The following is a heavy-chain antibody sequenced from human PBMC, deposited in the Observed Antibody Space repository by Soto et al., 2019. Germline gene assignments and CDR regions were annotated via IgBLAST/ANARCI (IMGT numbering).Heavy chain of an antibody. CDR2: IKQDGSEK. Sequence: EVQLVESGGGLVQPGGSLRLSCAASGFTFSGYWMSWVRQAPGKGLEWVANIKQDGSEKYYVDSVKGRFTISRDNAKNSLYLLMNSLRAEDTAVYYCAKNNRDCSSTNCFVFDYWGQGTLVTVSS. D-gene: IGHD2-2*01. V-gene: IGHV3-7*01. CDR1: GFTFSGYW. CDR3: AKNNRDCSSTNCFVFDY. J-gene: IGHJ4*02.